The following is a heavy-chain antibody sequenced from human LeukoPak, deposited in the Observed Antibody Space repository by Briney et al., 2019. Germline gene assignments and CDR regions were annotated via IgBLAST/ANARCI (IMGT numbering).Heavy chain of an antibody. CDR2: ISGSSSYI. V-gene: IGHV3-21*01. Sequence: PGGSLRLSCAASGFTFSSYSMNWIRQAPGKGLEWVSSISGSSSYIYYADSVKGRFTISRDNAKNSLYLQMNSLRAEDTAVYYCARDLVEGIAPFPGYWGQGTLVTVSS. CDR3: ARDLVEGIAPFPGY. J-gene: IGHJ4*02. CDR1: GFTFSSYS. D-gene: IGHD6-13*01.